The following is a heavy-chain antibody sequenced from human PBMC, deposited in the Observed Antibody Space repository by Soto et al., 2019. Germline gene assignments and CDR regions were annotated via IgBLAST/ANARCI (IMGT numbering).Heavy chain of an antibody. V-gene: IGHV4-30-2*04. J-gene: IGHJ4*02. Sequence: GCFCIWKRQPPEQGLEWIGYIYHSGSTYYNPSLKSRVTISIDTSKNQFSLRLASVTAADTAVYYCARTLPNRQLFDSWSQGTLVTVSS. CDR1: GCF. D-gene: IGHD1-1*01. CDR3: ARTLPNRQLFDS. CDR2: IYHSGST.